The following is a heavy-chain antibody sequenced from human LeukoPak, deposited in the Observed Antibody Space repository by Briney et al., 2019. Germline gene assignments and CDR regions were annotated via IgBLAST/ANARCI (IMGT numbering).Heavy chain of an antibody. V-gene: IGHV3-21*01. CDR3: ARCSSGWLIFDY. J-gene: IGHJ4*02. CDR1: GFTFSSYS. Sequence: GSLRLSCAASGFTFSSYSMNWVRQAPGKGLEWVSSISSSSSYIYYADSVKGRFTISRDNAKNSLYLQMNSLRAEDTAVYYCARCSSGWLIFDYWGQGTLVTVSS. D-gene: IGHD6-19*01. CDR2: ISSSSSYI.